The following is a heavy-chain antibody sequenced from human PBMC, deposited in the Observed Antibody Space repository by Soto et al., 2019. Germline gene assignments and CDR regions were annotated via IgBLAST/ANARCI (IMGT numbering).Heavy chain of an antibody. J-gene: IGHJ4*02. CDR3: AQDFGGRRPFHY. V-gene: IGHV3-23*01. CDR2: LAESGAST. CDR1: GFTFGSYA. Sequence: EVQLLESGGGLVQPGGSLRISCAASGFTFGSYAMTWVRQAPGKGLEWVSALAESGASTYYVDSVRGRFIISRDKSKNTLYLQAYSLRAEDTGVYYGAQDFGGRRPFHYWGQGTLVTVSS. D-gene: IGHD1-26*01.